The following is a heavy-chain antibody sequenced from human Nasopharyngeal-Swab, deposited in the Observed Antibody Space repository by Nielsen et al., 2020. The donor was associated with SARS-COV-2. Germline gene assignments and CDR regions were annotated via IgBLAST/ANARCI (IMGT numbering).Heavy chain of an antibody. V-gene: IGHV4/OR15-8*02. CDR3: ARNLYTTTWKTLFDF. CDR2: IYHGGNT. D-gene: IGHD1-26*01. CDR1: GDSIISFNW. Sequence: SETLSLTCDVSGDSIISFNWWSWVRQSPGKGLEWIGEIYHGGNTNYNPSLRSRVTISMDKSKNQFSLTLSSVTAADTAVYHCARNLYTTTWKTLFDFWGQGTLVTVSS. J-gene: IGHJ4*02.